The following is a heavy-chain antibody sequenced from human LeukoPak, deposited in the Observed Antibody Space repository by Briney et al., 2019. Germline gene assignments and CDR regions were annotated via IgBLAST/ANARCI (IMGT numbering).Heavy chain of an antibody. CDR1: GYTFTSYG. D-gene: IGHD6-19*01. V-gene: IGHV1-18*01. J-gene: IGHJ4*02. CDR2: ISAYNGNT. CDR3: ARGPYSSGWYQRPYFDY. Sequence: ASVKVSCKASGYTFTSYGISWVRQAPGQGLEWMGWISAYNGNTNYAQKLQGRVTMTTDTSTSTAYMELRSLRSDDTAVYYCARGPYSSGWYQRPYFDYWGQGTLVTVSS.